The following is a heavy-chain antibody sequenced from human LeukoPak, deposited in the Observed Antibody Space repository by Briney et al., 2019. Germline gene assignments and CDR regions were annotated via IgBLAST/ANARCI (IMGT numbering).Heavy chain of an antibody. Sequence: SETLSLTCAVYGGSFSGYYWSWIRQPPGKGLEWIGEINHSGSTNYNPSLKSRVTISVDTSKNQFSLKLSSVTAADTAVYYCARGQFLSSGWYGRYYYXXXXXWGXXXTXTVSS. D-gene: IGHD6-19*01. CDR3: ARGQFLSSGWYGRYYYXXXXX. CDR2: INHSGST. J-gene: IGHJ6*03. CDR1: GGSFSGYY. V-gene: IGHV4-34*01.